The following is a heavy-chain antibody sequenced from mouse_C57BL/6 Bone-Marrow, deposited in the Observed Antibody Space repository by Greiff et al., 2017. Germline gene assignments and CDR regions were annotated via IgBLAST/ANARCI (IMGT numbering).Heavy chain of an antibody. CDR2: INPGSGGT. J-gene: IGHJ4*01. CDR3: ARPHNYPCAMDY. D-gene: IGHD1-1*01. Sequence: QVQLQQSGAELVRPGTSVKVSCKASGYAFTNYLIEWVKQRPGQGLEWIGVINPGSGGTNYNEKFKGKATLTADKSSSTAYMQLSSLTSEDSAVYICARPHNYPCAMDYWGQGTSVTVSS. V-gene: IGHV1-54*01. CDR1: GYAFTNYL.